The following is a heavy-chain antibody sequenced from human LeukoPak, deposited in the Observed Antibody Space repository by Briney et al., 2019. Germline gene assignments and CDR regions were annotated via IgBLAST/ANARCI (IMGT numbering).Heavy chain of an antibody. V-gene: IGHV4-39*07. CDR1: GGSITSSSYY. CDR3: ARLRRSRLAEFDY. J-gene: IGHJ4*02. CDR2: IYYSGST. Sequence: SETLSLTCTVSGGSITSSSYYWGWIRQPPGKGLEWIGTIYYSGSTYYNPSVKSRVTISVDTSKNQFSLKLSSLTAADTAVYYCARLRRSRLAEFDYWGQGTLVTVSS. D-gene: IGHD3-3*02.